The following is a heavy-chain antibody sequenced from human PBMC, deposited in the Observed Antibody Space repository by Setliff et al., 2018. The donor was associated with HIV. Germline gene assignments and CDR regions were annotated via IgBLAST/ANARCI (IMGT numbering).Heavy chain of an antibody. CDR2: IYSGGST. J-gene: IGHJ4*02. V-gene: IGHV3-66*02. CDR1: GFTVSSNF. D-gene: IGHD4-17*01. Sequence: GESLRLSCAASGFTVSSNFMSWVRQAPGKGLEWVSVIYSGGSTFYADSVKGRFTISRDNSKNMLYLQMNSLRTEDTAVYYCAKPTTVVTSYYFDSWGQGTQVTVSS. CDR3: AKPTTVVTSYYFDS.